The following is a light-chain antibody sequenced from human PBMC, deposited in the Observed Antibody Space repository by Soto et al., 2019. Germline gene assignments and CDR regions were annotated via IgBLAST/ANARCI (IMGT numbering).Light chain of an antibody. Sequence: QSALTQPASVSGSPGLSITISCTGTSSDVGSYNLVSWYQQQPGKAPKLMIYEGSKRPSGVSNRFSGSKSGNTASLTISGLQAEDEADYYCCSYAGSSTDVVFGGGTKLTVL. V-gene: IGLV2-23*01. CDR2: EGS. CDR1: SSDVGSYNL. CDR3: CSYAGSSTDVV. J-gene: IGLJ2*01.